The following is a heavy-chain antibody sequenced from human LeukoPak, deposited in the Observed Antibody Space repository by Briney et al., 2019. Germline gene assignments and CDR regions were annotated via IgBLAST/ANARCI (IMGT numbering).Heavy chain of an antibody. CDR1: GGSISSYY. Sequence: PSETLSLTCTVSGGSISSYYWSWIRQPPGKGLEWIGYIYYSGSTNYNPSLKSRVTISVETSKTQFSLKLSSVTAADTAVYYCARDTAAAGNFDYWGQGTLVTVSS. CDR2: IYYSGST. D-gene: IGHD6-13*01. J-gene: IGHJ4*02. V-gene: IGHV4-59*12. CDR3: ARDTAAAGNFDY.